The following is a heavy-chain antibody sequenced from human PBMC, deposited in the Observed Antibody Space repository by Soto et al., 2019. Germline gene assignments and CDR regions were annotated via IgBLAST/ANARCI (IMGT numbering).Heavy chain of an antibody. CDR2: INHSGST. D-gene: IGHD3-22*01. CDR1: GGSFSGYY. Sequence: SETLSLTCAVYGGSFSGYYWSWIRQPPGKGLEWIGEINHSGSTNYNPSLKSRVTISVDTSKNQFSLKLSSVTAADTAVYYCARVPYYYDTSPPWGQGTLVTVSS. J-gene: IGHJ5*02. V-gene: IGHV4-34*01. CDR3: ARVPYYYDTSPP.